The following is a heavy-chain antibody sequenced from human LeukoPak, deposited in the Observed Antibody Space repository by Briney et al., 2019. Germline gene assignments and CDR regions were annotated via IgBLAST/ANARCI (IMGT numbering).Heavy chain of an antibody. CDR1: GGSISSYY. CDR2: IYYSGST. D-gene: IGHD3-16*01. J-gene: IGHJ4*02. Sequence: PSETLSLTCTVSGGSISSYYWSWIRQPPGKGLEWIGYIYYSGSTNYSPSLKSRVTISVDTSKNQFSLKLSSVTAADTAVYYCARHSSIGFGPGPSALPTTYYFDYWGQGTLVTVSS. CDR3: ARHSSIGFGPGPSALPTTYYFDY. V-gene: IGHV4-59*01.